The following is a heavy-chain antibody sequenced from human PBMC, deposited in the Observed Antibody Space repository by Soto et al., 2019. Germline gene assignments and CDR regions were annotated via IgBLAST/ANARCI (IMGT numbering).Heavy chain of an antibody. Sequence: QTLSLTCAISGDSVSSNTASWNWIRQSPSRGLEWLGRTYFRSKWYNDYAVSVKSRIIVNPDTSNNQFSLQLNSVTPEDTAVYFCAKGDNLGPKTGYAFDPWGQGIMVTVSS. D-gene: IGHD5-12*01. CDR3: AKGDNLGPKTGYAFDP. V-gene: IGHV6-1*01. CDR2: TYFRSKWYN. CDR1: GDSVSSNTAS. J-gene: IGHJ5*02.